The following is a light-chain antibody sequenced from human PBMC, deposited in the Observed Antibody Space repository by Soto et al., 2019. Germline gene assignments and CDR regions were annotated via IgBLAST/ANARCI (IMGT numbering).Light chain of an antibody. CDR3: SAWDDSLNAVL. V-gene: IGLV1-44*01. J-gene: IGLJ2*01. CDR2: TNN. CDR1: TSNIGSQT. Sequence: QSVLTQSPSASGTPGQRVTISCSGSTSNIGSQTVNWYQQLPGAAPKLLIYTNNQRPSGVPDRFSGSKSGTSASLAISGLQSEDEADYFCSAWDDSLNAVLFGGGTKLTVL.